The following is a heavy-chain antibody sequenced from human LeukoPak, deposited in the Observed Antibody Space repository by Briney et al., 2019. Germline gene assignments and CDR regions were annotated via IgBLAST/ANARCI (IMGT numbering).Heavy chain of an antibody. Sequence: GGSLRHSCAASGFTLFNAWMSWVCQAPGKGLGWVGRIKSKTDGGTTDYAAPVNGRFTISRNDSKNPLYLQMNSLKTDDTAVYYCTTVVLRYFDWLRTFDYWGQGTLITVSS. J-gene: IGHJ4*02. V-gene: IGHV3-15*01. CDR1: GFTLFNAW. CDR2: IKSKTDGGTT. CDR3: TTVVLRYFDWLRTFDY. D-gene: IGHD3-9*01.